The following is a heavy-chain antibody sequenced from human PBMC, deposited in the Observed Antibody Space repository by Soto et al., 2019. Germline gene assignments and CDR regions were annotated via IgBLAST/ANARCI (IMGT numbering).Heavy chain of an antibody. J-gene: IGHJ5*02. Sequence: EVQLVESGGGLVQPGGSLTLSCAVSGLTFGDHYMEWVRQAPGKGLEWVARSRNKAKSYSTDFAASVKGRFTISRDESKTSLNLQMNSLMTDDTAVYYCSILEGAWGQGTLVTVSS. CDR1: GLTFGDHY. CDR3: SILEGA. D-gene: IGHD2-21*01. V-gene: IGHV3-72*01. CDR2: SRNKAKSYST.